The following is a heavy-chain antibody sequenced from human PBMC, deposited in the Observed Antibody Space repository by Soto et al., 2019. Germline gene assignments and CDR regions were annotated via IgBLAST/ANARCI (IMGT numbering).Heavy chain of an antibody. CDR3: AQLIGYKGGNRWFDP. Sequence: GGSLRLSCAASGFTFRSQAMSWVRQAPGKGLEWVSAITGSGGGTYYADSVKGRFTISRDNSKNTLYLQMSSLTAEDTAIYSCAQLIGYKGGNRWFDPWGQGTLVTVSS. CDR1: GFTFRSQA. CDR2: ITGSGGGT. V-gene: IGHV3-23*01. D-gene: IGHD5-18*01. J-gene: IGHJ5*02.